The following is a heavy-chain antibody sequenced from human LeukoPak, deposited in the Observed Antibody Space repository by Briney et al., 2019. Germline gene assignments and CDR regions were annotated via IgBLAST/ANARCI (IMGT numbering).Heavy chain of an antibody. CDR3: ARDGGYHDSSGYYHSYYFDY. J-gene: IGHJ4*02. CDR1: GFMFSSNW. Sequence: GGSLRLSCAASGFMFSSNWMSWVRLAPGKGLEWVAVIWDDGSNQYYVDSVRGRFTISRDNSKNTLYLQMNSLRAEDTAVYYCARDGGYHDSSGYYHSYYFDYWGQGTLVTVSS. D-gene: IGHD3-22*01. V-gene: IGHV3-33*08. CDR2: IWDDGSNQ.